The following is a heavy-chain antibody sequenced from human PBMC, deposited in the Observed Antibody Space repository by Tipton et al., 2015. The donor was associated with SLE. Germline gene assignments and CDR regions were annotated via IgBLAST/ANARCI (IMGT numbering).Heavy chain of an antibody. J-gene: IGHJ6*02. CDR1: GGSISSAYYY. Sequence: TLSLTCTVSGGSISSAYYYWTWIRQPPGKGLEWIGFIYYSGTTYYNPSLMSRVTISEDTSKNQFSLKLSSVTAADTAVYYCASMIVVIPVEARRDGMDVWGQETTVTVSS. D-gene: IGHD2-2*01. CDR3: ASMIVVIPVEARRDGMDV. CDR2: IYYSGTT. V-gene: IGHV4-30-4*01.